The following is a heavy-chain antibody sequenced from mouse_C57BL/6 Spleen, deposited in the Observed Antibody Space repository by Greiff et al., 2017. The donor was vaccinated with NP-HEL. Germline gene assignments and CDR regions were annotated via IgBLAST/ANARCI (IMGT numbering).Heavy chain of an antibody. Sequence: QVQLQQSGPELVKPGASVKISCKASGYAFSSSWMNWVKQRPGQGLEWIGRIYPGDGDTNYNGKFKGKATLTADKSSSTAYMQLSSLTSEDSAVYYCARSAAQAPFDDWGQGTTLTVSS. J-gene: IGHJ2*01. D-gene: IGHD3-2*02. CDR2: IYPGDGDT. V-gene: IGHV1-82*01. CDR1: GYAFSSSW. CDR3: ARSAAQAPFDD.